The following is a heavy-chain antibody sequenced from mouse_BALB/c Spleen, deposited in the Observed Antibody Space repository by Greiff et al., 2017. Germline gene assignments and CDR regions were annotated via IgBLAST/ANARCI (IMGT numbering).Heavy chain of an antibody. CDR1: GYAFSSYW. Sequence: QVQLQQSGAELVRPGSSVKISCKASGYAFSSYWMNWVKQRPGQGLEWIGQIYPGDGDTNYNGKFKGKATLTADKSSSTAYMQLSSLTSEDSAVYFCAREGSPYAMDYWGQGTSVTVSS. V-gene: IGHV1-80*01. CDR3: AREGSPYAMDY. CDR2: IYPGDGDT. J-gene: IGHJ4*01.